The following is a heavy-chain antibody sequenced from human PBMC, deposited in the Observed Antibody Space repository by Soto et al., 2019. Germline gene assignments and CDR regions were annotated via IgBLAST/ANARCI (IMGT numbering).Heavy chain of an antibody. Sequence: SVKVSCKASGGTFSSYAISWVRQAPGQGLEWMGGIIPIFGRANYAQKFQGSVTITADESTSTAYMELSSLRSEDTAVYYCARGTGTTPYYYYYYGMDVWGQGTTVTVSS. J-gene: IGHJ6*02. CDR1: GGTFSSYA. V-gene: IGHV1-69*13. D-gene: IGHD1-7*01. CDR2: IIPIFGRA. CDR3: ARGTGTTPYYYYYYGMDV.